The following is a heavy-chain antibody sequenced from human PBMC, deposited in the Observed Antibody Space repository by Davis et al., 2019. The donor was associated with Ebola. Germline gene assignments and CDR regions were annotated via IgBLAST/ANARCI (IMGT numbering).Heavy chain of an antibody. Sequence: ASVKVSCKASGYTFTSYYMHWVRQAPGQGLEWMGIINPSGGSTSYAQKFQGRVTMTRDTSTSTVYMELSSLRAEDTAVYYCARTPDFYDSSGYYNYFDYWGQGTLVTASS. D-gene: IGHD3-22*01. J-gene: IGHJ4*02. V-gene: IGHV1-46*01. CDR3: ARTPDFYDSSGYYNYFDY. CDR2: INPSGGST. CDR1: GYTFTSYY.